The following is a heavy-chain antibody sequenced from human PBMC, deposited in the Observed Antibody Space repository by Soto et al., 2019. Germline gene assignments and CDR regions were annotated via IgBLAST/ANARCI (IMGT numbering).Heavy chain of an antibody. CDR3: AREENDFWSGPHAAY. CDR1: GFTFSNYA. Sequence: QVQLVESGGGVVQPGRSLRLSCAASGFTFSNYAMHWVRQAPGKGLEWVAVISYDGSNKYYADSVDGRFTISRDNSKNTLYLQMNSLRAEDTAVYYCAREENDFWSGPHAAYWGQGTLVTVSS. V-gene: IGHV3-30-3*01. CDR2: ISYDGSNK. D-gene: IGHD3-3*01. J-gene: IGHJ4*02.